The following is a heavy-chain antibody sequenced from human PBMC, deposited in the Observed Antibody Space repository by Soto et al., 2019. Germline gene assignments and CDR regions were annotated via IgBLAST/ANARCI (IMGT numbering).Heavy chain of an antibody. CDR3: ARWQDEAAGHYGMDV. V-gene: IGHV6-1*01. D-gene: IGHD6-13*01. J-gene: IGHJ6*02. CDR2: TYNRSKWYN. CDR1: GDSVSSNSDA. Sequence: SQPLSLTCVISGDSVSSNSDAWNWIRQSPSRDLERLGRTYNRSKWYNDYAISVKSRITINPDTSKNLFFLQLNSVTPEDTAVYFCARWQDEAAGHYGMDVWGQGTTVTVSS.